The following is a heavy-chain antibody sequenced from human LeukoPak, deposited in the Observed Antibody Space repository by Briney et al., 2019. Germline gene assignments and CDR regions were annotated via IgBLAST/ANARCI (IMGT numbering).Heavy chain of an antibody. CDR1: GGSISSSSYY. D-gene: IGHD3-3*01. V-gene: IGHV4-39*01. Sequence: SETLSLTCTVSGGSISSSSYYWGWIRQPPGKELEWIGSIYYSGSTYYNPSLKSRVTISVDTSKNQFSLKLSSVTAADTAVYYCARLFKREWLTPFDPWGQGTLVTVSS. J-gene: IGHJ5*02. CDR2: IYYSGST. CDR3: ARLFKREWLTPFDP.